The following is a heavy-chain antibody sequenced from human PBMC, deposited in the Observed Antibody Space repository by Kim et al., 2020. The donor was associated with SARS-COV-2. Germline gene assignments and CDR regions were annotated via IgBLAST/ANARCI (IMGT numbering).Heavy chain of an antibody. V-gene: IGHV4-34*01. J-gene: IGHJ2*01. CDR2: INHSGST. CDR3: ARPRPYISGFIQKPKNCYFDL. D-gene: IGHD6-19*01. CDR1: GGSFSGYY. Sequence: SETLSLTCAVYGGSFSGYYWSWIRQSPGKGLEWIGEINHSGSTNYNPSLKSRVTISVDTSKNQFSLKVSSVTAADTAVYYCARPRPYISGFIQKPKNCYFDLWGRGTLVTVSS.